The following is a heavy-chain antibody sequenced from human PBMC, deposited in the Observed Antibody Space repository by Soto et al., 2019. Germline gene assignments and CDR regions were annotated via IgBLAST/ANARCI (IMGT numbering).Heavy chain of an antibody. Sequence: GGSLRLSCAASGFTFSSYAMHWVRQAPGKGLEWVAVISYDGSNKYYADSVKGRFTISRDNSKNTLYLQMNSLRAEDTAVYYCARGQYGSGGSCYDDAFEIWGQGTMVTVSS. V-gene: IGHV3-30-3*01. J-gene: IGHJ3*02. CDR1: GFTFSSYA. CDR2: ISYDGSNK. CDR3: ARGQYGSGGSCYDDAFEI. D-gene: IGHD2-15*01.